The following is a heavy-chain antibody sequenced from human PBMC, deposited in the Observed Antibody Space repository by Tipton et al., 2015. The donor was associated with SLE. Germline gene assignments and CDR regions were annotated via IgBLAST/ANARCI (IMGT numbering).Heavy chain of an antibody. J-gene: IGHJ4*02. CDR2: IKSKTDGGTT. Sequence: LTCTVSGGSISSYYWSWVRQAPGKGLEWVGRIKSKTDGGTTDYAAPVKGRFTISRDDSKNTLYLQMNSLKTEDTAVYYCTTDGWWGDQDYWGQGTLVTVSS. V-gene: IGHV3-15*01. CDR3: TTDGWWGDQDY. CDR1: GGSISSYY. D-gene: IGHD2-15*01.